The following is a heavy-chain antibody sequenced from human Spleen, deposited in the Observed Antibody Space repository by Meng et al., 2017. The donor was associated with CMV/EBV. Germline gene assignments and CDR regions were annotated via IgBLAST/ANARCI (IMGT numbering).Heavy chain of an antibody. Sequence: GESLKISCAASGFTFRSYGMHWVRQAPGKGLEWVAFIHYDGTYKNYAESVEGRFTISRDDSKITLDLHMNSLRPEDTAVYYCARDWAAIDAFDIWGHGTMVTVSS. CDR2: IHYDGTYK. J-gene: IGHJ3*02. CDR3: ARDWAAIDAFDI. V-gene: IGHV3-30*02. D-gene: IGHD3-16*01. CDR1: GFTFRSYG.